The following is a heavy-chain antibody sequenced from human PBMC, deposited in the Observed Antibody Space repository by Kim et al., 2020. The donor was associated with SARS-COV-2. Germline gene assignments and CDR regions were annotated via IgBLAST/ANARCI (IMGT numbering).Heavy chain of an antibody. D-gene: IGHD3-3*01. V-gene: IGHV3-23*01. CDR3: AKDFFAWSGYWFDY. J-gene: IGHJ4*02. Sequence: ADSVKGRFTISRDNSKNTLYLQMNSLRAEDTAVYYCAKDFFAWSGYWFDYWGQGTLVTVSS.